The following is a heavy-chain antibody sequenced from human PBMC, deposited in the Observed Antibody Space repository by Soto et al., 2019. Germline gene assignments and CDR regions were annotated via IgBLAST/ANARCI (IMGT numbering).Heavy chain of an antibody. CDR2: INPNSGGT. CDR1: GYTFTGYY. D-gene: IGHD2-15*01. V-gene: IGHV1-2*02. J-gene: IGHJ5*02. CDR3: ARSEPRLGYCSGGSCYEWFDP. Sequence: VKVSCKASGYTFTGYYMHWVRQAPGQGLEWMGWINPNSGGTNYAQKFQGRVTMTRDTSISTAYMELSRLRSDDTAVYYCARSEPRLGYCSGGSCYEWFDPWGQGTLVTSPQ.